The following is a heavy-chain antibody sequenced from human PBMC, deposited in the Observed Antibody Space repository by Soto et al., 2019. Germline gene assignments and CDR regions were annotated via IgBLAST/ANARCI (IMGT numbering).Heavy chain of an antibody. CDR1: GFTLSSYY. CDR3: AGDKPVSSSAGHPYYEYSSGMDV. Sequence: PGGSLRLSCEASGFTLSSYYMHWIRQAPGKGLEWVAVISDDGSHKYYADSVKGRLTISTDDYKNTMYLKINSLRPEETAVFFCAGDKPVSSSAGHPYYEYSSGMDVWGQGTTVTVSS. D-gene: IGHD3-16*01. CDR2: ISDDGSHK. J-gene: IGHJ6*02. V-gene: IGHV3-30*04.